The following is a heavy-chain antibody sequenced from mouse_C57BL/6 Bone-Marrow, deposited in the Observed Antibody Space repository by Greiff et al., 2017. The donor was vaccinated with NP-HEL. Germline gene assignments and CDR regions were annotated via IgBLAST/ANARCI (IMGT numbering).Heavy chain of an antibody. Sequence: QVQLQQPGAELVKPGSSVKLSCKASGYTFTSYWMHWVKQRPVQGLDWIGNIYPSDGDTNYNQKFKDKATLTVDKSSSTAYMQLSSLTSEDSAVYDCFYYYGSSYVWVAYWGQGTLVTVSA. CDR3: FYYYGSSYVWVAY. J-gene: IGHJ3*01. CDR1: GYTFTSYW. D-gene: IGHD1-1*01. CDR2: IYPSDGDT. V-gene: IGHV1-52*01.